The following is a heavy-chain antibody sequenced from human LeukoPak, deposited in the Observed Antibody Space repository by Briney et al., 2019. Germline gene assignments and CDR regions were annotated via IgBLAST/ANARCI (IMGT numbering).Heavy chain of an antibody. J-gene: IGHJ4*02. CDR3: GRLAHNAWYAIDF. CDR2: ITGSGDST. CDR1: GFTFSNYV. V-gene: IGHV3-23*01. Sequence: PGGSLRLSCAASGFTFSNYVMSWVRQAPGKGLEWVSAITGSGDSTYYADSVKGRFTISRDNSKNSLYLQINNLKAEDTAVYYCGRLAHNAWYAIDFWGQGALVTVSS. D-gene: IGHD6-13*01.